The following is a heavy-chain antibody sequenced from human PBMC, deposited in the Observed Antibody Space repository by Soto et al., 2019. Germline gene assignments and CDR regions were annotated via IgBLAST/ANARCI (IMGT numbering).Heavy chain of an antibody. CDR3: STRSIGVAVGPRAFDY. V-gene: IGHV3-15*07. D-gene: IGHD2-15*01. CDR2: IKGKTDGETT. CDR1: GLSITNAW. Sequence: PGGSLRLSCAASGLSITNAWMHWVRQAPGKGLEWVGRIKGKTDGETTDYAAPVKGRFTVSRDDSKNTLYLQMNSLETEDTALYYCSTRSIGVAVGPRAFDYWGHGTLVTVSS. J-gene: IGHJ4*01.